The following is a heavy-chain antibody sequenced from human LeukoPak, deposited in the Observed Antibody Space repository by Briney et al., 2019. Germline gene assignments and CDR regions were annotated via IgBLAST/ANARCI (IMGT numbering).Heavy chain of an antibody. CDR3: TTSYGDYSPNKFDP. CDR1: GFTFSNAW. Sequence: PGGSLRLSCAASGFTFSNAWMSWVRQAPGKGLEWVGRIKSKTDGGTTDFAAPVKGRFTISRDDSKNTLYLQMNSLKTEDTAVYNCTTSYGDYSPNKFDPWGQGSLVTVSS. D-gene: IGHD4-17*01. V-gene: IGHV3-15*01. CDR2: IKSKTDGGTT. J-gene: IGHJ5*02.